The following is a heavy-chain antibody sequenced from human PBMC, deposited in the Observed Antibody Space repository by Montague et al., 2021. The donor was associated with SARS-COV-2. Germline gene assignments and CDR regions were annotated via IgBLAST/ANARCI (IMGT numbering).Heavy chain of an antibody. Sequence: SLRLSCAASGFTFNNYAMHWVRQAPGKGLEWVALISCEGSITHYTDSLKGRFTISRDSSKNTLYLQMKSLRVEDTAVYYCARAQISEVVTLYHGMDVWGQGTTVTVSS. V-gene: IGHV3-30*04. J-gene: IGHJ6*02. CDR3: ARAQISEVVTLYHGMDV. CDR1: GFTFNNYA. D-gene: IGHD3-3*01. CDR2: ISCEGSIT.